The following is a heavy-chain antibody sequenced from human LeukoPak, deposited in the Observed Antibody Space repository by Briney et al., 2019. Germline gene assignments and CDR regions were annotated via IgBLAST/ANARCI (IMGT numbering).Heavy chain of an antibody. CDR2: IYDSGNT. J-gene: IGHJ4*02. CDR1: AGSIRIGDYD. Sequence: PSQSLSLTCTISAGSIRIGDYDWSWPRQSPGKGLEWIGYIYDSGNTFYNSSLKRQVSISGDTSKNQFSLKLTSVTGADTAVYYCARGDGYNSLDYCGQGALVTVSS. V-gene: IGHV4-30-4*08. CDR3: ARGDGYNSLDY. D-gene: IGHD5-24*01.